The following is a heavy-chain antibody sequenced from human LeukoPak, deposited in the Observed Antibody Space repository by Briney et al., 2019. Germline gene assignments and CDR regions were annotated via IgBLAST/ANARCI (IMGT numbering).Heavy chain of an antibody. J-gene: IGHJ3*02. V-gene: IGHV4-59*08. Sequence: ETLSLTCTVSGGSISSYYWSWIRQPPGKGLEWIGFIYYSGSTNYSPSLKSRVTISVDTSKNQFSLKLTSVTAADTAVYYCARHGNGGFDIWGQGTMVTVSS. CDR3: ARHGNGGFDI. CDR1: GGSISSYY. D-gene: IGHD2-8*01. CDR2: IYYSGST.